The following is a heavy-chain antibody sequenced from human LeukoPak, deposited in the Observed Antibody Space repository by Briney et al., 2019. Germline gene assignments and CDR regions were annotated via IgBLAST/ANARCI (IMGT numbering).Heavy chain of an antibody. D-gene: IGHD4-17*01. CDR3: ARLFSGFDYGDFADY. V-gene: IGHV4-59*08. CDR1: GGSISSYY. Sequence: ASETLSLTCTVSGGSISSYYWSWIRQPPGKGLEWIGYIYYSGSTNYNPSLKSRVTISVDTSKNQFSLKLSSVTAADTAVYYCARLFSGFDYGDFADYWGQGTLVTVSS. J-gene: IGHJ4*02. CDR2: IYYSGST.